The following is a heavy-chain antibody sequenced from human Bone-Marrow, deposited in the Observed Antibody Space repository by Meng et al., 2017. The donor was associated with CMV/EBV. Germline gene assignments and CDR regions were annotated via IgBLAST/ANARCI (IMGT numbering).Heavy chain of an antibody. CDR2: INPNSGGT. D-gene: IGHD6-13*01. CDR3: ARESAVAAAGTFDY. CDR1: GYTFTGYY. J-gene: IGHJ4*02. V-gene: IGHV1-2*02. Sequence: ASVKVSCKASGYTFTGYYMHWVRQAPGQGLEWMGWINPNSGGTNYAQKFQGRVTMTRDTPISTAYMELSRLRSDDTAVYYCARESAVAAAGTFDYWGQGTLVTVSS.